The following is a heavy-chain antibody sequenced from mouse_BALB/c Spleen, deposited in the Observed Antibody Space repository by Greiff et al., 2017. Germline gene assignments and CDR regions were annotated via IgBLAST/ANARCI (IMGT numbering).Heavy chain of an antibody. Sequence: EVKLMESGPGLVKPSQSLSLTCSVTGYSITSGYYWNWIRQFPGNKLEWMGYISYDGSNNYNPSLKNRISITRDTSKNQFFLKLNSVTTEDTATYYCARGELGRAWFAYWGQGTLVTVSA. CDR1: GYSITSGYY. V-gene: IGHV3-6*02. D-gene: IGHD4-1*01. J-gene: IGHJ3*01. CDR3: ARGELGRAWFAY. CDR2: ISYDGSN.